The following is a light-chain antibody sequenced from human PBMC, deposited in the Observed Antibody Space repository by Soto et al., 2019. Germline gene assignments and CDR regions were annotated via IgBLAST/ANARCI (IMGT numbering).Light chain of an antibody. CDR3: HQYDSSPLT. CDR1: QSVSSSY. V-gene: IGKV3-20*01. Sequence: EIVLTQSPGTLSLSPGERATLSCRASQSVSSSYLAWYQQKPGQAPRLLIYGASSRATGIPDRFSGSGSGTDFTLTISRLEAEDFAVYYCHQYDSSPLTFGGGTKEEIK. CDR2: GAS. J-gene: IGKJ4*01.